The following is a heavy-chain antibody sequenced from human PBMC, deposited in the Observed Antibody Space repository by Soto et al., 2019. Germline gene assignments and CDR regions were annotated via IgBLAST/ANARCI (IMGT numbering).Heavy chain of an antibody. J-gene: IGHJ4*02. V-gene: IGHV3-33*08. Sequence: SLRLSCAASGFTFSIYRLHWVRQAPGKGLEWVAVIRDDGNNKYYSDSVKGRFTISRYNSNNTRYVQINSLRAEDTAVYYCARGLHSLFDYWGQGTLVTVS. CDR3: ARGLHSLFDY. D-gene: IGHD2-21*01. CDR2: IRDDGNNK. CDR1: GFTFSIYR.